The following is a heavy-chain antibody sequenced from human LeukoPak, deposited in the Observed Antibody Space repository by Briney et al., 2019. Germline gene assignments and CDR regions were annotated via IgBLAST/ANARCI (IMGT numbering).Heavy chain of an antibody. V-gene: IGHV1-18*01. CDR3: AREGPESVYYYYYMDV. J-gene: IGHJ6*03. CDR2: ISAYNGNT. CDR1: GYTFTSYG. Sequence: ASVKVSCKASGYTFTSYGISWVRQAPGQGLEWMGWISAYNGNTNYAQKLQGRVTVTTDTSTSTAYMELRSLRSDDTAVYYCAREGPESVYYYYYMDVWGKGTTVTVSS.